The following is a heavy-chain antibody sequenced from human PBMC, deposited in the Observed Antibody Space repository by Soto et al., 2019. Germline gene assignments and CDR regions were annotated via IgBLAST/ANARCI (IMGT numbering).Heavy chain of an antibody. CDR2: INPCPNNA. CDR1: GDSLSSHV. J-gene: IGHJ4*01. D-gene: IGHD2-21*01. V-gene: IGHV1-46*01. CDR3: AGVSPRASLVVADY. Sequence: ASVKVSCKASGDSLSSHVIHWVRQAPGEGLEWMGIINPCPNNASYAQELQGRLTLTRDTPSRTAYMQLSNLRSDDTAVYYCAGVSPRASLVVADYWGQGTLVTVSS.